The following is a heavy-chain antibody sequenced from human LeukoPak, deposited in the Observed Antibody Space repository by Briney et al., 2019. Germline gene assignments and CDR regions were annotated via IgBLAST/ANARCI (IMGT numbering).Heavy chain of an antibody. CDR1: GFTFSDYY. J-gene: IGHJ4*02. CDR3: ARELIVVVPHARGGDYVLDY. Sequence: GGSLRLSCAASGFTFSDYYMSWIRQAPGKGLEWVSYISSSGSTIYYADSVKGRFTISRDNAKNSLYLQMNSLRAEDTAMYYCARELIVVVPHARGGDYVLDYWGQGTLVTVSS. D-gene: IGHD2-2*01. CDR2: ISSSGSTI. V-gene: IGHV3-11*01.